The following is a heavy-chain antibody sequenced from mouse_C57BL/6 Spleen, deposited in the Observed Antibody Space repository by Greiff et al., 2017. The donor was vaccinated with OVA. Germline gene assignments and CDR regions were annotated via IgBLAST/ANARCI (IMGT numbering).Heavy chain of an antibody. J-gene: IGHJ4*01. D-gene: IGHD1-1*01. CDR1: GFSLTSYG. Sequence: QVQLKESGPGLVAPSQSLSITCNVSGFSLTSYGVHWVRQPPGKGLEWLVVIWSDGSTTYNSALKSRLSISKDNSKSQVFLKMNSLQTDYTAMYYGARHHYGSSNYAMDYWGQGTSVTVSS. CDR2: IWSDGST. V-gene: IGHV2-6-1*01. CDR3: ARHHYGSSNYAMDY.